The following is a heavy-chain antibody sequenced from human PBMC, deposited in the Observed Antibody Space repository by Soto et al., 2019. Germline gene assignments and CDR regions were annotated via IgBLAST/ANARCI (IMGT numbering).Heavy chain of an antibody. Sequence: XGTLCLSCRVSGFSIRNYSWSWIRQPPGKGLEWVGYVYYSGSTNYNPSLKSRVTMSVDTSRNLSPLKLTSVTAADTAMYYCARNLHHYNLLNWFDHWGQGTLVTVSS. J-gene: IGHJ5*02. V-gene: IGHV4-59*01. CDR3: ARNLHHYNLLNWFDH. CDR2: VYYSGST. D-gene: IGHD2-21*01. CDR1: GFSIRNYS.